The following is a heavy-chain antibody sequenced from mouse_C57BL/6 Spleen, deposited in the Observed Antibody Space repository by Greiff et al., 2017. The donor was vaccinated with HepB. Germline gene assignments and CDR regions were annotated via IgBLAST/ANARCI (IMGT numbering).Heavy chain of an antibody. CDR3: ARVGGDGCFDY. V-gene: IGHV1-76*01. Sequence: QVQLQQSGAELVRPGASVKLSCKASGYTFTDYYINWVKQRPGQGLEWIARIYPGSGNTYYNEKFKGKATLTAEKSSSTAYMQLSSLTSEDSAVYFCARVGGDGCFDYWGQGTTLTVSS. J-gene: IGHJ2*01. D-gene: IGHD2-3*01. CDR1: GYTFTDYY. CDR2: IYPGSGNT.